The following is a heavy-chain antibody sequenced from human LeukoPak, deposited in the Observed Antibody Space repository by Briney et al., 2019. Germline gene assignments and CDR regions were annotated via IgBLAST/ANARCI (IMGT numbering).Heavy chain of an antibody. CDR2: MNPNSGNT. J-gene: IGHJ3*02. CDR3: ARGSSTLRAFDI. V-gene: IGHV1-8*03. CDR1: GYTFTSYD. Sequence: ASVKVSCKASGYTFTSYDINWVRQATGQGLEWMGWMNPNSGNTGYAQKFHGRVTITRNTSISTAYMELSSLRSEDTAVYYCARGSSTLRAFDIWGQGTMVTVSS. D-gene: IGHD2-2*01.